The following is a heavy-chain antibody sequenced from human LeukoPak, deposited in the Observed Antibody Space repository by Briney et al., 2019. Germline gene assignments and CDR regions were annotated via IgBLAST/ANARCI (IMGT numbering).Heavy chain of an antibody. V-gene: IGHV4-59*01. J-gene: IGHJ3*02. D-gene: IGHD6-19*01. CDR1: GGSISSYY. Sequence: SETLSLTCTVSGGSISSYYWSWIRQPPGKELEWIGYIYYSGSTNYNPSLKSRVTISVDTSKNQFSLKLSSVTAADTAVYYCARVQWPLAKDAFDIWGQGTMVTVSS. CDR2: IYYSGST. CDR3: ARVQWPLAKDAFDI.